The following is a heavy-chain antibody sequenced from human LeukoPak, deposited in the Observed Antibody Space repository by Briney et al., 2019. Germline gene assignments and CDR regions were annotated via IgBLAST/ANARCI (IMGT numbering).Heavy chain of an antibody. J-gene: IGHJ4*02. D-gene: IGHD5-24*01. V-gene: IGHV4-59*01. CDR2: IYYSGST. Sequence: SETLSLTCTVSGDSISSYYWSWIRQPPGKGLEWIGYIYYSGSTNYNPSLKSRVTISVDTSKNQFSLKLSSVTAADTAVYYCAREMGRDGYNLREGGYDYWGQGTLVTVSS. CDR1: GDSISSYY. CDR3: AREMGRDGYNLREGGYDY.